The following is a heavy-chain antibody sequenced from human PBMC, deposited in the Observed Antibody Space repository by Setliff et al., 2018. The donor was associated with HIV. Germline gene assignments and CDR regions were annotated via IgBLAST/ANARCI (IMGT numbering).Heavy chain of an antibody. J-gene: IGHJ5*02. CDR3: ARARRLAVSES. CDR1: GYTFTSFG. CDR2: ISANNGNT. V-gene: IGHV1-18*01. D-gene: IGHD6-19*01. Sequence: ASVKVSCKASGYTFTSFGINWVRQAPGQGLEWMGWISANNGNTNYAQKLQDRVTITTDTSTNTAYMELRSLRSDDTAVYYCARARRLAVSESWGQGTLVTV.